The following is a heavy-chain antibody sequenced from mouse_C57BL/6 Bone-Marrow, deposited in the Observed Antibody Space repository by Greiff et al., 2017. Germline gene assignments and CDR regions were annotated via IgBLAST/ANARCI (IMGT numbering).Heavy chain of an antibody. CDR2: INPSSGYT. D-gene: IGHD2-4*01. CDR1: GYTFTSYW. V-gene: IGHV1-7*01. J-gene: IGHJ4*01. Sequence: VQLQQSGAELAKPGASVKLSCKASGYTFTSYWMHWVKQRPGQGLEWIGYINPSSGYTKYNPKFKDKATLTAAKSSSTAYMQLSSLTYEDSAVYYCARRDYDCAMDYWGQGTSVTVSS. CDR3: ARRDYDCAMDY.